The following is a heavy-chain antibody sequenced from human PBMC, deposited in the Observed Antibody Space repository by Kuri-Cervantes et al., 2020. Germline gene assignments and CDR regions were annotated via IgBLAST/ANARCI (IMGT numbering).Heavy chain of an antibody. Sequence: ASVKVSCKASGYTFTSYGISWVRQAPGQGLEWMGWISAYNGNTNYAQKLQGRVTMTRDTSTSTVYMELSSLRSEDTAVYYCARVDHYYDSSGWVFDYWGQGTLVTVSS. D-gene: IGHD3-22*01. J-gene: IGHJ4*02. V-gene: IGHV1-18*01. CDR3: ARVDHYYDSSGWVFDY. CDR1: GYTFTSYG. CDR2: ISAYNGNT.